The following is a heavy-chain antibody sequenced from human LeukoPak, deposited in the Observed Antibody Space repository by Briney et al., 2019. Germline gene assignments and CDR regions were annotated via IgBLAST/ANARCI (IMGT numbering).Heavy chain of an antibody. J-gene: IGHJ6*02. CDR2: ISGSGGST. V-gene: IGHV3-23*01. CDR3: ARSHYDFWSGYYSLDNYYYGMDV. CDR1: GFTFSSFA. D-gene: IGHD3-3*01. Sequence: GGSLRLSCAASGFTFSSFAMSWVRQAPGKGLEWVSAISGSGGSTYYADSVKGRFTISRDNSKNTLYLQMNSLRAEDTAVYYCARSHYDFWSGYYSLDNYYYGMDVWGQGTTVTVSS.